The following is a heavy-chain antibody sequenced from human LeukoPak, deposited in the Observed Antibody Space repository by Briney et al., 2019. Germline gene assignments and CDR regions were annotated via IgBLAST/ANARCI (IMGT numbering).Heavy chain of an antibody. CDR1: GFTFTSSA. CDR3: AATYSSGWYGDY. D-gene: IGHD6-19*01. Sequence: SVTVSCKASGFTFTSSAVQWVRQARGQRLEWIGWIVVGSGNTNYAQKFQERVTITRDMSTSTAYMELSSLRSEDTAVYYCAATYSSGWYGDYWGQGTLVTVSS. J-gene: IGHJ4*02. V-gene: IGHV1-58*01. CDR2: IVVGSGNT.